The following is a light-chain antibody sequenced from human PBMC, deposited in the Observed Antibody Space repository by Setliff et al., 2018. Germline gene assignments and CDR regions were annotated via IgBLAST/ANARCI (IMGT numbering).Light chain of an antibody. CDR2: GNS. CDR3: QSYDSSLTLYV. CDR1: SSNIGAGYD. Sequence: QSVLTQPPSVSGAPGQRVTISCTGSSSNIGAGYDVHWYQQLPGTAPKLLIYGNSNRPSGVPDRFSGSKSGTSASLAITELQAEDEADYYCQSYDSSLTLYVFGTGTKV. J-gene: IGLJ1*01. V-gene: IGLV1-40*01.